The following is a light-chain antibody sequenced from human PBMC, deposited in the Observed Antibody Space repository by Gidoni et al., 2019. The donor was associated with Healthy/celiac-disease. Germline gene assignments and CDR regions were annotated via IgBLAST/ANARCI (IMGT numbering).Light chain of an antibody. Sequence: DIQMTQSPSSRSASVGDRVTITCRASQSISSYLNWYQQKPGKAPKLLIYAASSLQGGVPSRFSGSGSVTDFTLTISSLQPEDFATYYCQQSYSTPYTFGQGTKLEIK. CDR1: QSISSY. J-gene: IGKJ2*01. V-gene: IGKV1-39*01. CDR3: QQSYSTPYT. CDR2: AAS.